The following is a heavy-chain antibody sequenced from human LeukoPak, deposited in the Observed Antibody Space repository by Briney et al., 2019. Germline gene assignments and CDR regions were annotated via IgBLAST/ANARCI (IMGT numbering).Heavy chain of an antibody. D-gene: IGHD1-26*01. CDR2: ISYDGTNK. CDR1: GFTFSSYA. Sequence: GGSLRLSCAASGFTFSSYALHWVRQAPGKGLEWVAVISYDGTNKYYADSVKGRFTISRDNTKNSVYLQMNSLRAEDTAVYYCARDQVGATTSGAFDIWGQGTMVTVSS. V-gene: IGHV3-30-3*01. CDR3: ARDQVGATTSGAFDI. J-gene: IGHJ3*02.